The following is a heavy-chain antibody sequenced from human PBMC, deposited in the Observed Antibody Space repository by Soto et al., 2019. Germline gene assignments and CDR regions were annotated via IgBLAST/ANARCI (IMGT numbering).Heavy chain of an antibody. J-gene: IGHJ4*02. CDR3: AREVQVHTPAFVY. CDR1: GGTFNTYA. Sequence: QVQLVQSGAGRKKPGSSVKVSCQSSGGTFNTYAMNWVRQAPGQGPEWMGDISPMFGAANYAPKYKGRVTITAAESAGTSSMQLSSLTSEDTVLYFCAREVQVHTPAFVYWGQGTLVTVSS. CDR2: ISPMFGAA. D-gene: IGHD3-10*01. V-gene: IGHV1-69*19.